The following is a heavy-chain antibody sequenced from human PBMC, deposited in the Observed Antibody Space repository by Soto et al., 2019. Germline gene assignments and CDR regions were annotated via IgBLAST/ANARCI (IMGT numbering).Heavy chain of an antibody. J-gene: IGHJ6*02. CDR3: ARGARFWSGYAPYYYYYGMDV. Sequence: GGSLRLSCAASGFTFSSYGMHWVRQAPGKGLEWVAVIWYDGSNKYYADSVKGRFTISRDNSKNTLYLQMNSLRAEDTAVYYCARGARFWSGYAPYYYYYGMDVWGQGTTVTVSS. CDR1: GFTFSSYG. D-gene: IGHD3-3*01. V-gene: IGHV3-33*01. CDR2: IWYDGSNK.